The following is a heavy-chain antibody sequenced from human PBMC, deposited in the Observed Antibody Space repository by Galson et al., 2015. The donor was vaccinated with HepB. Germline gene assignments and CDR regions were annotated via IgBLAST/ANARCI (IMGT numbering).Heavy chain of an antibody. CDR2: ISSSSSYI. J-gene: IGHJ4*02. Sequence: SLRLSCAASGFTFSSYSMNWVRQAPGKGLEWVSSISSSSSYIYYADSVKGRFTISRDNAKNSLYLQMNSLRAEDTAVYYCARDGYYYDSSGYYSYYFDYWGQGTLVTVSS. CDR1: GFTFSSYS. CDR3: ARDGYYYDSSGYYSYYFDY. D-gene: IGHD3-22*01. V-gene: IGHV3-21*01.